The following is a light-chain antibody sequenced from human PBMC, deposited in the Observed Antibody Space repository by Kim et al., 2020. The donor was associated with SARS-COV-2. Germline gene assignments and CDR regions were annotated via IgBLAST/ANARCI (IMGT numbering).Light chain of an antibody. V-gene: IGKV2D-30*01. CDR2: KVS. Sequence: DVVLTQSPLSLPVTLGQPTSISCTSSQSLVFSDGNTYLNWFQQRPGQSPRRLIYKVSKSDSGVPDRFSGSGSGTDFTLNISRVEAEDVRVYYCRQGTHWPYTFGQGTKLEI. J-gene: IGKJ2*01. CDR3: RQGTHWPYT. CDR1: QSLVFSDGNTY.